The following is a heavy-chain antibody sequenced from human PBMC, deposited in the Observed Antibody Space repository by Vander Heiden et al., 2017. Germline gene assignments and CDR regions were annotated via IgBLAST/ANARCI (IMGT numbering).Heavy chain of an antibody. CDR3: AGTLQNCGGDCYPTGYFDY. J-gene: IGHJ4*02. Sequence: EVQLVESGGGLIQPGGSLRLSCAASGFTVSNHSMSWVRQAPGKGLEWVSVIYSDGRTYYADSVKGRFTISRDNSKNTVYLQMNSLRAEDTAVYYCAGTLQNCGGDCYPTGYFDYWGQGTLVTVSS. CDR2: IYSDGRT. CDR1: GFTVSNHS. V-gene: IGHV3-53*01. D-gene: IGHD2-21*02.